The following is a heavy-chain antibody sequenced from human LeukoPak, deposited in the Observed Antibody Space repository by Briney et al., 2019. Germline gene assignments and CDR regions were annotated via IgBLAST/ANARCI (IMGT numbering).Heavy chain of an antibody. CDR2: INHSGST. Sequence: SETLSLTCAVYGGSFSGYYWSWIRQPPGKGLEWIGEINHSGSTNYNPSLKSRVTISVDTSKNQFSLKLSSVTAADTAVYYCARGAPMVRGAPQPNWFDPWGQGTLVTVSS. J-gene: IGHJ5*02. D-gene: IGHD3-10*01. CDR3: ARGAPMVRGAPQPNWFDP. CDR1: GGSFSGYY. V-gene: IGHV4-34*01.